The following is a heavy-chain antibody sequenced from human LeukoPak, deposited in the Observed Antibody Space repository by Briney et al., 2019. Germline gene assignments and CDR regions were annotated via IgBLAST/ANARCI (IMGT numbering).Heavy chain of an antibody. V-gene: IGHV4-59*01. CDR3: ARAWDYYDSSGYYWRGLDY. CDR2: IYYSGST. Sequence: SETLSLTCTVSGGSISSYYWSWIRQPPGKGLEWIGYIYYSGSTNYNPSLKSRVTISVDTSKNQFSLKLSFVTAADTAVYYCARAWDYYDSSGYYWRGLDYWGQGTLVTVSS. CDR1: GGSISSYY. J-gene: IGHJ4*02. D-gene: IGHD3-22*01.